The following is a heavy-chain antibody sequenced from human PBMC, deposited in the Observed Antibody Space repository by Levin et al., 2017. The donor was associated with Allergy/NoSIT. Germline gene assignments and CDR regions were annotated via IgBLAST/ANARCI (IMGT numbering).Heavy chain of an antibody. V-gene: IGHV1-2*02. Sequence: GESLKISCKASGYTFTGYYMHWVRQAPGQGLEWMGWINPNSGGTNYAQKFQGRVTMTRDTSISTAYMELSRLRSDDTAVYYCARGGPFLTGFGYWGQGTLVTVSS. D-gene: IGHD3-9*01. CDR2: INPNSGGT. CDR1: GYTFTGYY. CDR3: ARGGPFLTGFGY. J-gene: IGHJ4*02.